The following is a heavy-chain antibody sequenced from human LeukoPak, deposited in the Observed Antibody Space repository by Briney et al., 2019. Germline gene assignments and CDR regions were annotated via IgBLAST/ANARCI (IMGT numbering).Heavy chain of an antibody. CDR3: AKGLTLYYDFWSGYYTGDAFDI. J-gene: IGHJ3*02. Sequence: GGSLRLSCAASGFTFSSYWMHWVRQAPEKGLVWVSRISSDGGGTSSADSVKGRFTISRDNAKNTLYLQMNSLRAEDPAVYYCAKGLTLYYDFWSGYYTGDAFDIWGQGTMVTVSS. CDR1: GFTFSSYW. CDR2: ISSDGGGT. V-gene: IGHV3-74*01. D-gene: IGHD3-3*01.